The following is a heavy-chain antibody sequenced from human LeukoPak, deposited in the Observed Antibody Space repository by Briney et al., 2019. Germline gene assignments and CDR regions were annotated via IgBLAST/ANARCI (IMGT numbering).Heavy chain of an antibody. CDR3: ARDCGGSSPFDY. J-gene: IGHJ4*02. V-gene: IGHV3-48*03. D-gene: IGHD2-15*01. Sequence: GGSLRLSCAASGFTFSNYEMQWVRQAPGKGLEWVSYISSSGSDICYADSVKGRFTISRDNAKNSLYLHMNSLRAEDTAVYYCARDCGGSSPFDYWGQGPLVTVSS. CDR1: GFTFSNYE. CDR2: ISSSGSDI.